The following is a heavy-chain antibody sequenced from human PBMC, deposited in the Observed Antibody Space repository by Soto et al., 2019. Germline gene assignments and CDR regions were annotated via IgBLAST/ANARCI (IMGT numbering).Heavy chain of an antibody. CDR2: IYYSGST. Sequence: SETLSLTCTVSGDSISSSSYYWGWIRQPPGKGLEWIGSIYYSGSTYYNPSLKSRVTISVDTSKNQFSLKLSSVTAADTAVYYCARRGIGYWVYYFDYWGQGTLVTVSS. J-gene: IGHJ4*02. V-gene: IGHV4-39*01. D-gene: IGHD6-13*01. CDR1: GDSISSSSYY. CDR3: ARRGIGYWVYYFDY.